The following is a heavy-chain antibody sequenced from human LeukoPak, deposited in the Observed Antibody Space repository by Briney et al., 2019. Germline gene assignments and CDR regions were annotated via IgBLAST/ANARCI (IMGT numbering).Heavy chain of an antibody. V-gene: IGHV1-2*02. Sequence: ASVKVSRKASGYTFTGYSMHWVRQAPGQGLEWMGWISPNSGDTNYAQKFQGRVTMTRDTSISTAYMELSSLRSDDTAMYYCARGDGEYYYDRSGYYYDYWGQGTLVTVSS. J-gene: IGHJ4*02. D-gene: IGHD3-22*01. CDR3: ARGDGEYYYDRSGYYYDY. CDR2: ISPNSGDT. CDR1: GYTFTGYS.